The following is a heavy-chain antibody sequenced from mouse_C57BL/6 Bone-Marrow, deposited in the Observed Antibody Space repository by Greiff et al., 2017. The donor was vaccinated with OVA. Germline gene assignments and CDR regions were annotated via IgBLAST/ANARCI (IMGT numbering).Heavy chain of an antibody. CDR3: ARWGNWVYYFDY. CDR1: GYTFTDYY. Sequence: EVQLVESGPVLVKPGASVKMSCKASGYTFTDYYMNWVKQSHGKSLEWIGVINPYNGGTSYNQKFKGKATLTVDKSSSTAYMELNSLTSEDSAVYYCARWGNWVYYFDYWGQGTTLTVSS. CDR2: INPYNGGT. D-gene: IGHD4-1*01. V-gene: IGHV1-19*01. J-gene: IGHJ2*01.